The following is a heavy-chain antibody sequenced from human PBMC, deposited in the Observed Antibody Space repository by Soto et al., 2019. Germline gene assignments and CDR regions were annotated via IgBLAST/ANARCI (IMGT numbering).Heavy chain of an antibody. CDR3: ATLWFGESPY. V-gene: IGHV4-39*01. CDR2: IYYSGST. CDR1: GGSISSSSYY. D-gene: IGHD3-10*01. Sequence: QLQLQESGPGLVKPSETLSLTCTVSGGSISSSSYYWGWIRQPPGKGLEWIGSIYYSGSTYYNPSLKSRVTVSVDTSKNQFSLKLSSVTAADTAVYYCATLWFGESPYWGQGTLVTVSS. J-gene: IGHJ4*02.